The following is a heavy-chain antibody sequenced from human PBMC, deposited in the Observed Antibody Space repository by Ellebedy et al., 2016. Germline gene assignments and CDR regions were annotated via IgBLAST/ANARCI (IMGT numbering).Heavy chain of an antibody. CDR3: ARLEGFWGGYYNYYMDV. CDR1: SVSISSGNW. V-gene: IGHV4-4*02. D-gene: IGHD3-3*01. Sequence: SETLSLXCAVSSVSISSGNWWNWVRQPPGKGLEWLGEIFHSGTTNYNPSLKSRITISLDTSKSQFSLNLSSVTAADTAVYYCARLEGFWGGYYNYYMDVWGQGTTVTVSS. J-gene: IGHJ6*03. CDR2: IFHSGTT.